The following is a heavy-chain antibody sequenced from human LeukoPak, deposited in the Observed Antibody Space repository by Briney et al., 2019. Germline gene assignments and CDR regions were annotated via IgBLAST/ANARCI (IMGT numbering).Heavy chain of an antibody. CDR3: ARSQLLRFDCFNV. D-gene: IGHD2-2*01. CDR2: IKQDGREE. V-gene: IGHV3-7*01. CDR1: GFTFSTYW. Sequence: PGGSLRLSCVASGFTFSTYWMGWVRQAPGKGLEWVANIKQDGREEYYVDSVKSRFTISRDNAKNSLYLQMNSLRDEDTAIYYCARSQLLRFDCFNVWGRGTMVTVSS. J-gene: IGHJ3*01.